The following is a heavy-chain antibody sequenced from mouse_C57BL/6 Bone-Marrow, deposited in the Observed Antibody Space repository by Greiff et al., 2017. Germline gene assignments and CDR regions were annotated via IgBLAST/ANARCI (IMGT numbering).Heavy chain of an antibody. V-gene: IGHV2-2*01. CDR3: ARKRGHSYAMDY. CDR1: GFSLTSYG. D-gene: IGHD6-1*01. J-gene: IGHJ4*01. CDR2: IWSGGST. Sequence: QVQLQQSGPGLVQPSQSLSITCTVSGFSLTSYGVHWVRQSPGKGLEWLGVIWSGGSTDYNAAFISRLSISKDNSKSQVFFKMNSLQAEDTAIYYCARKRGHSYAMDYWGQGTSVTVSS.